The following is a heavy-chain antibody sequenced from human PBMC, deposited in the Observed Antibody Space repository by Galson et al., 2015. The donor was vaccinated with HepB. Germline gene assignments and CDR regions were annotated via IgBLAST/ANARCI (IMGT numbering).Heavy chain of an antibody. D-gene: IGHD3-3*02. J-gene: IGHJ6*02. V-gene: IGHV3-23*01. CDR1: GDSGFTFRNYA. CDR2: NTGSGGST. CDR3: VKHFGYYFYGMDV. Sequence: SLRLSCAVSGDSGFTFRNYAMSWVRQAPGKGLEWVSVNTGSGGSTNYADSVKGRFTISRDNSKNTLYLQMDSLSAEDTAMYYCVKHFGYYFYGMDVWGQGTTVTVSS.